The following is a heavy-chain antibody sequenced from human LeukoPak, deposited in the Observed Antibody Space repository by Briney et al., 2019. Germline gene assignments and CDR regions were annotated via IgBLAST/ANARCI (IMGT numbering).Heavy chain of an antibody. V-gene: IGHV4-38-2*02. CDR3: ARRTEDYGDYFDY. CDR1: GYSISSGYY. D-gene: IGHD4-17*01. Sequence: SETLSLTCTVSGYSISSGYYWGWIRQPPGKGLEWIGSIYHSGSTYYNPSLKSRVTISVDTSKNQFSLKLSSVTAADTAVYYCARRTEDYGDYFDYWGQGTLVTVSS. CDR2: IYHSGST. J-gene: IGHJ4*02.